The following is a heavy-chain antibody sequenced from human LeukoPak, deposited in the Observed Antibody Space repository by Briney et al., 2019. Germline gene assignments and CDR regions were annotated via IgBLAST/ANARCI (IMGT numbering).Heavy chain of an antibody. V-gene: IGHV4-59*12. CDR2: IYYSGST. CDR1: GGSISSYY. D-gene: IGHD6-6*01. CDR3: VRGVEYSSSSGLGY. J-gene: IGHJ4*02. Sequence: SETLSLTCTVSGGSISSYYWSSIRQPPGKGLEWIGYIYYSGSTNYNPSLKSRVTISVDTSKNHFSLKLSSVTAADTDVYYCVRGVEYSSSSGLGYWGQGTLVTVSS.